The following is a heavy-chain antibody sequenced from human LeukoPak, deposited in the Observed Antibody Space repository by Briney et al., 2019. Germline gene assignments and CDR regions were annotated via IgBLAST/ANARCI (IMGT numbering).Heavy chain of an antibody. D-gene: IGHD1-14*01. Sequence: GGSLRLSCAASGCTFSRHWMTWVRRAPGRGLEWVANIKEDGSEQYYPESVKGRFTISRDNANNILYLQLNSVRAEDAAVYYCVRETQSGITDFDYWGQGTPVTVSS. V-gene: IGHV3-7*01. CDR3: VRETQSGITDFDY. J-gene: IGHJ4*02. CDR2: IKEDGSEQ. CDR1: GCTFSRHW.